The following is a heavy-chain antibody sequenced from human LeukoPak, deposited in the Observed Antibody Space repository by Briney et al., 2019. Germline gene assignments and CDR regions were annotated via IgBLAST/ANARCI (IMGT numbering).Heavy chain of an antibody. CDR3: ASSPTITMWPL. V-gene: IGHV4-59*01. CDR2: IYYSGST. D-gene: IGHD3-10*02. Sequence: SATLSLTCNVSGGSFSSYYWSWIRQPPGKGLEWIGYIYYSGSTNYNPSLKSRVTISVDTSKNQFSLKLSSVTAADTAVYYCASSPTITMWPLWGQGTLVTVSS. J-gene: IGHJ4*02. CDR1: GGSFSSYY.